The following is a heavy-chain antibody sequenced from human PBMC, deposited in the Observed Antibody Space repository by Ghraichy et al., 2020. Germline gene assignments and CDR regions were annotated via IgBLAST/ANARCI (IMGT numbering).Heavy chain of an antibody. CDR2: ISGLGGTT. D-gene: IGHD1-14*01. Sequence: GGSLRLSCAASGFTFSSYALSWVRQAPGKGLEWVSGISGLGGTTYFADSVKGRFTISRDNPKSTMFLQMNSLAAEDTAVYYGATVSSGNRNCDYWGQGTLVTVTS. CDR1: GFTFSSYA. V-gene: IGHV3-23*01. J-gene: IGHJ4*02. CDR3: ATVSSGNRNCDY.